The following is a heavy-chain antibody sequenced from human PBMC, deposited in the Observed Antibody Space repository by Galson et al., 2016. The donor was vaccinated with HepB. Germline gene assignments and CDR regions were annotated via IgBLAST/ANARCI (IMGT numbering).Heavy chain of an antibody. D-gene: IGHD6-13*01. V-gene: IGHV1-8*01. CDR3: ARAIRNQHLSEH. Sequence: SVKVSCKASGYSFTDYDFTWVRQASGQGLEWMGWMNPNSGNTNYAQRLRGRIRMTSDASINTAYMELSSLTSEDTAVYYCARAIRNQHLSEHWGQGTPVTVSS. CDR2: MNPNSGNT. J-gene: IGHJ1*01. CDR1: GYSFTDYD.